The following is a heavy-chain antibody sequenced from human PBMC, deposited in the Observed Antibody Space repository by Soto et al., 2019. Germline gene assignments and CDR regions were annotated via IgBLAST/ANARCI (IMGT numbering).Heavy chain of an antibody. CDR1: GGSFSGYY. V-gene: IGHV4-34*01. J-gene: IGHJ6*02. D-gene: IGHD6-6*01. CDR3: ARDRYSSSSNYYGMDV. CDR2: INHSGST. Sequence: QVQLQQWGAGLLKPSETLSLTCAVYGGSFSGYYWSWIRQPPGKGLEWIGEINHSGSTNYNPSLKSRVTISVDTSKNQSSLKLSSVTAADTAVYYCARDRYSSSSNYYGMDVWGQGTTVTVSS.